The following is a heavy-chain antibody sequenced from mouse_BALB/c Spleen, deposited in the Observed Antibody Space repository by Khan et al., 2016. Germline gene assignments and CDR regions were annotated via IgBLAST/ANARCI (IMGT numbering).Heavy chain of an antibody. V-gene: IGHV1-87*01. CDR3: ARNFPFDY. Sequence: QVQLQESGAELARPGASVRLSCKASGYTFTTYWVQWVKQRPGQGLEWIGAIYTGDGDTTYTQKFKTKVTLTADKSSSTAYMQLGSLASDDSAVYYCARNFPFDYWGQGTTLTVSS. CDR1: GYTFTTYW. CDR2: IYTGDGDT. J-gene: IGHJ2*01.